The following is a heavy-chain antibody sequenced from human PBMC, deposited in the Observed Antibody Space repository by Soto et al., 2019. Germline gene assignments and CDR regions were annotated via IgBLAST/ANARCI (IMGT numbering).Heavy chain of an antibody. J-gene: IGHJ1*01. CDR1: GFTFSSYG. CDR2: IWYDGSNK. V-gene: IGHV3-33*01. Sequence: GGSLRLSCAASGFTFSSYGMHWVRQAPGKGLEWVAVIWYDGSNKYYADSVKGRFTISRDNSKNTLYLQMNSLRAEDTAVYYCAREGMTTSYFQHWGQGTLVTVSS. CDR3: AREGMTTSYFQH. D-gene: IGHD4-17*01.